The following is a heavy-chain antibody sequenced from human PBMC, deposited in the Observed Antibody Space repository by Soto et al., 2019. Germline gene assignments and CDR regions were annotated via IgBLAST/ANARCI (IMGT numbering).Heavy chain of an antibody. D-gene: IGHD3-22*01. CDR1: GGTFSSYA. CDR2: IIPIFGTA. J-gene: IGHJ4*02. CDR3: ARESSGYSGYCDY. V-gene: IGHV1-69*01. Sequence: QVQLVQSGAEVKKPGSSVKVYCKASGGTFSSYAISWVRQAPGQGLEWMGGIIPIFGTANYAQKFQGRVTITADEATNAAYVELSSLSYEDSAVYYCARESSGYSGYCDYWGQGTLVAVSS.